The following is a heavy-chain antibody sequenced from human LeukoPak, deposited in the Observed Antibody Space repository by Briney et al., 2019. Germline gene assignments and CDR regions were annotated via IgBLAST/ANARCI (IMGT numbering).Heavy chain of an antibody. CDR3: ARGGVAARPFYYYYYMDV. J-gene: IGHJ6*03. CDR2: INPSGGNT. D-gene: IGHD6-6*01. CDR1: GYTFTRYY. V-gene: IGHV1-46*01. Sequence: ASVKVSCKASGYTFTRYYMHWVRQAPGQGLEWMGIINPSGGNTNYAQKFQGRVTITRNTSISTAYMELSSLRSEDTAVYYCARGGVAARPFYYYYYMDVWGKGTTVTVSS.